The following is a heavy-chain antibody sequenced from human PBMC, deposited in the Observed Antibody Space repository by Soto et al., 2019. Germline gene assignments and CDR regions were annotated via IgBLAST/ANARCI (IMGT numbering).Heavy chain of an antibody. CDR3: ARIPVDTYMSYWFDP. Sequence: PSETLSLTCTVSGDSVTSGDYYWSWIRQPPGKGLEWIGYIYYSGNTNYSPSLKNRVTISLDTSNNQFSLKLSSVTAADTAVYFCARIPVDTYMSYWFDPWGQGTLVTVSS. J-gene: IGHJ5*01. D-gene: IGHD5-18*01. V-gene: IGHV4-61*08. CDR1: GDSVTSGDYY. CDR2: IYYSGNT.